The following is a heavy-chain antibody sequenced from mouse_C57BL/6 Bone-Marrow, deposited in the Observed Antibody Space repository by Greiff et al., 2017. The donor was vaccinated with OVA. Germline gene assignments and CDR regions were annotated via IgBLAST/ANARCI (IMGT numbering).Heavy chain of an antibody. V-gene: IGHV5-17*01. CDR3: ARLLHYYAMDY. J-gene: IGHJ4*01. D-gene: IGHD1-1*01. Sequence: EVQGVESGGGLVKPGGSLKLSCAASGFTFSDYGMHWVRQAPEKGLEWVAYISSGSSTIHYADTVKGRFTISRDNAKNTLFLHMTSLRSEDTAMYYCARLLHYYAMDYWGQGTSVTVSS. CDR2: ISSGSSTI. CDR1: GFTFSDYG.